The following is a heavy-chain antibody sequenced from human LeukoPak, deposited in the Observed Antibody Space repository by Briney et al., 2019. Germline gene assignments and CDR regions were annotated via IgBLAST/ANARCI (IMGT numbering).Heavy chain of an antibody. J-gene: IGHJ3*02. CDR1: GGSISSYY. V-gene: IGHV4-59*01. CDR2: IYCSGST. D-gene: IGHD6-13*01. CDR3: AREIAAAGTGAFDI. Sequence: PSETLSLTCTVSGGSISSYYWSWIRQPPGKGLEWIGYIYCSGSTNYNPSLKSRVTISVDTSKNQFSLKLSSVTAADTAVYYCAREIAAAGTGAFDIWGQGTMVTVSS.